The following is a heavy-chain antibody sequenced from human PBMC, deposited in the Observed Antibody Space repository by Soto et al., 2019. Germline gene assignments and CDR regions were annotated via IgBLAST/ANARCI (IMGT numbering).Heavy chain of an antibody. CDR1: GFTFSSYA. CDR2: ISYDGSNK. CDR3: ARVSPRGNYYYGMDV. J-gene: IGHJ6*02. Sequence: QVQLVESGGGVVQPGRSLRLSCAASGFTFSSYAMHWVRQAPGKGLEWVAVISYDGSNKYYADSVKGRFTISRDNSKNTLYLQMNSLRAEDTAVYYCARVSPRGNYYYGMDVWGQGTTVTVSS. V-gene: IGHV3-30-3*01.